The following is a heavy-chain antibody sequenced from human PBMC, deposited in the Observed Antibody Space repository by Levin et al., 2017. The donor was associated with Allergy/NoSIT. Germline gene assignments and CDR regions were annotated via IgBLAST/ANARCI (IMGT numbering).Heavy chain of an antibody. Sequence: GGSLRLSCAASGFTFSSYAMHWVRQAPGKGLEWVAVISYDGSNKYYADSVKGRFTISRDNSKNTLYLQMNSLRAEDTAVYYCARGLRNHYGDYVDYFDYWGQGTLVTVSS. V-gene: IGHV3-30*04. CDR1: GFTFSSYA. J-gene: IGHJ4*02. CDR2: ISYDGSNK. D-gene: IGHD4-17*01. CDR3: ARGLRNHYGDYVDYFDY.